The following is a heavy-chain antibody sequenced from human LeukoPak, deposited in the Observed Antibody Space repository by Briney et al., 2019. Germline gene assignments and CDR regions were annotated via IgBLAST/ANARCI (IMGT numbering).Heavy chain of an antibody. D-gene: IGHD1-26*01. V-gene: IGHV1-69*13. J-gene: IGHJ6*02. CDR2: IIPFFGTT. CDR3: AVDVKFEYSGSYYYYGVDV. CDR1: GGTFSNYA. Sequence: SVKVSCKASGGTFSNYAISRVRQAPGQGLEWMGGIIPFFGTTSYTQKFQGRVTITADESTSTAYMELSSLRSEDTAMYFCAVDVKFEYSGSYYYYGVDVWGQGTTVTVSS.